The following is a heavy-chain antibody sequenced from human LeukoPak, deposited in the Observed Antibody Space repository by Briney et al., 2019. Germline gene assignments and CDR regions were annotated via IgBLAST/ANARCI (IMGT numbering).Heavy chain of an antibody. D-gene: IGHD2-2*01. CDR1: GYSISSGYY. CDR2: IYHSGST. Sequence: PSETLSLTCTVSGYSISSGYYWGWIRQPPGKGLEWIGSIYHSGSTYYNPSLKSRVTISVDTSKNQFSLKLSSVTAADTAVYYCARADRIVVLPAAIGVFDYWGQGTLVTVSS. V-gene: IGHV4-38-2*02. CDR3: ARADRIVVLPAAIGVFDY. J-gene: IGHJ4*02.